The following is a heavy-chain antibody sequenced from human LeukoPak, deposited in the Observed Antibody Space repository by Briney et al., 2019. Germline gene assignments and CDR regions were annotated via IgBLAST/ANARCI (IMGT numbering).Heavy chain of an antibody. Sequence: PGGSLRLSCAASGFTFSSYAMSWVRQAPGKGLEWVAVIWYDGSNKYYADSVKGRFTISRDNSKNTLYLQMNSLRAEDTAVYYCARDSLPRYYYYGMDVWGQGTTVTVSS. CDR2: IWYDGSNK. CDR1: GFTFSSYA. CDR3: ARDSLPRYYYYGMDV. J-gene: IGHJ6*02. V-gene: IGHV3-33*08.